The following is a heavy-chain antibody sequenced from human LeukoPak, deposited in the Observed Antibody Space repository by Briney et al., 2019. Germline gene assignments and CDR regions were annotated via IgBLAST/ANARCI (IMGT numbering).Heavy chain of an antibody. CDR3: ARSEDTAMAPFDY. CDR2: ISSSGSTI. CDR1: GFXFSSYE. V-gene: IGHV3-48*03. Sequence: PGGSLRLSCAASGFXFSSYEMNWVRQAPGKGLEWVSYISSSGSTIYYADSVKGRFTISRDNAKNSLYLQMNSLRAEDTAVYYCARSEDTAMAPFDYWGQGTLVTVSS. J-gene: IGHJ4*02. D-gene: IGHD5-18*01.